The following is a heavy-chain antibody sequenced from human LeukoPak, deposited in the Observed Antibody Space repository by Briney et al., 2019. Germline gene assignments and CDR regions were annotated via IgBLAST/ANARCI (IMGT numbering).Heavy chain of an antibody. V-gene: IGHV3-43*01. Sequence: GGSLRLSCAASGFTFDDYTMHWVRQAPGKGLEWVSLISWDGGSTYYADSVKGRFTISRDNSKNSLYLQTNSLRTEDTALYYCAKEDSSGYYYFDYWGQGTLVTASS. D-gene: IGHD3-22*01. J-gene: IGHJ4*02. CDR1: GFTFDDYT. CDR3: AKEDSSGYYYFDY. CDR2: ISWDGGST.